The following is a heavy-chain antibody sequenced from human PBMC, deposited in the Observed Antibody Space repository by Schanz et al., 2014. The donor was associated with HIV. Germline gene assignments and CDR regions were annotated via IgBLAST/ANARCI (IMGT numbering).Heavy chain of an antibody. CDR1: GFPFSNFA. V-gene: IGHV3-23*01. D-gene: IGHD3-16*01. Sequence: EVQLLESGGGLEQPGGSLRLSCAASGFPFSNFAMSWVRQDPGRGLEWVSTISAGVGTASYADSVKGRFTISRDNSKKMLFLQMNRLRAEDTAVYYCAIRTPMISFGAFDIWGRGTMVTVSS. CDR2: ISAGVGTA. CDR3: AIRTPMISFGAFDI. J-gene: IGHJ3*02.